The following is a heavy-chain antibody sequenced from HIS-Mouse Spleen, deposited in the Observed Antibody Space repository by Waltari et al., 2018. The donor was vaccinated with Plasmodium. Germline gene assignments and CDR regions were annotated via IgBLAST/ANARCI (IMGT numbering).Heavy chain of an antibody. D-gene: IGHD6-13*01. Sequence: EVQLVESGGGWVQPGGSLSLSFGASGFTFSSYWMSWVRQAPGKGLEGVANIKQEGSEKYYVDSVKGRFTISRDNAKNSLYLQMNSLRAEDTAVYYCASSWYWYFDLWGRGTLVTVSS. CDR1: GFTFSSYW. J-gene: IGHJ2*01. V-gene: IGHV3-7*01. CDR2: IKQEGSEK. CDR3: ASSWYWYFDL.